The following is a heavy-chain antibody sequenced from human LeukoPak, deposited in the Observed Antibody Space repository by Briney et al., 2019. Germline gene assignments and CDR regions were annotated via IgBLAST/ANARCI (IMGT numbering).Heavy chain of an antibody. Sequence: GSSVKVSCEASGGTFSSYAISWVRQAPGQGLEWMGRIVPILGTANYAQKFQGRVTISTDESTSTAYMELSSLRSEDTAVYYCARDKVGAAIVFDIWGQGTMVTVSS. CDR2: IVPILGTA. J-gene: IGHJ3*02. CDR1: GGTFSSYA. D-gene: IGHD2-15*01. V-gene: IGHV1-69*11. CDR3: ARDKVGAAIVFDI.